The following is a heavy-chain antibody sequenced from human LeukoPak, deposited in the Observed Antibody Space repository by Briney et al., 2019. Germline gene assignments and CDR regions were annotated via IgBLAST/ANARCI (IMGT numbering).Heavy chain of an antibody. CDR3: ARISTGSGEILDAFDV. D-gene: IGHD3-10*01. V-gene: IGHV3-7*01. CDR2: IKEDGSEK. Sequence: GGSLRLSCAASGFTISNHWMSWVRQAPGKGLEWVANIKEDGSEKYYLDSVKGRFAISRDNAKNSVHLQMNSLRAEDTAVYYCARISTGSGEILDAFDVWGQGTMVTVSS. J-gene: IGHJ3*01. CDR1: GFTISNHW.